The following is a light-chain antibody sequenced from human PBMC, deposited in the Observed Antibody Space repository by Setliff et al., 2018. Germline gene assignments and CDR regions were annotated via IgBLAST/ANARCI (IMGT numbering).Light chain of an antibody. Sequence: QFALTQPASVSGSPGQSITISCTGTSSDVGTYNYVSWYQQHPGKAPKLMIYDVSKRPSGVSNRFSGSKSGNTASLTISGLQAEDEADYYCSSYTSSHTFVFGSGTKVTVL. V-gene: IGLV2-14*03. CDR2: DVS. CDR1: SSDVGTYNY. CDR3: SSYTSSHTFV. J-gene: IGLJ1*01.